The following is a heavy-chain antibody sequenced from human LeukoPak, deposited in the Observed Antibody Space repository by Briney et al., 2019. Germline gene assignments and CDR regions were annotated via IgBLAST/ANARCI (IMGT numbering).Heavy chain of an antibody. J-gene: IGHJ2*01. D-gene: IGHD3-16*01. CDR2: IGGSGGTT. CDR1: GFTFSSYA. V-gene: IGHV3-23*01. CDR3: AREGGLGWYLDL. Sequence: GGSLRLSCAASGFTFSSYAMSWVRQAPGKGLEWVSAIGGSGGTTYYADSVKGRFTISRDNAKNSLYLQMNSLRAEDTAVYYCAREGGLGWYLDLWGRGTLVTVSS.